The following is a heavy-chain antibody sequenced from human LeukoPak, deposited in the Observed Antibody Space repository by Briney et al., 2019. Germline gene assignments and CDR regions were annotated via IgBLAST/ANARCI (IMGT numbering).Heavy chain of an antibody. CDR3: ASLWQSSRLFDY. Sequence: PSETLSLTCTVSGGSISSSSYYWVWIRQPPGKGLEWIGTIYYSGSTYYNPSLTSRVTISVDTSKNQFSLKLSSVTAADTGVYYCASLWQSSRLFDYWGQGTLVTVSS. D-gene: IGHD6-13*01. V-gene: IGHV4-39*01. CDR2: IYYSGST. CDR1: GGSISSSSYY. J-gene: IGHJ4*02.